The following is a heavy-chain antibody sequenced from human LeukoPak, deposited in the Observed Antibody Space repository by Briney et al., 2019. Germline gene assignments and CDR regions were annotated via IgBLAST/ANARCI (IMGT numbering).Heavy chain of an antibody. V-gene: IGHV1-46*01. CDR3: AREGSIAVAGMDV. J-gene: IGHJ6*02. D-gene: IGHD6-19*01. Sequence: ASVKVSCKASGYTFTGYHIHWVRQAPGQGLEWMGIINPSGGSTSYAQKFQGRVTMTRDTSTSTVYMELSSLRSEDTAVYYCAREGSIAVAGMDVWGQGTTVTVSS. CDR1: GYTFTGYH. CDR2: INPSGGST.